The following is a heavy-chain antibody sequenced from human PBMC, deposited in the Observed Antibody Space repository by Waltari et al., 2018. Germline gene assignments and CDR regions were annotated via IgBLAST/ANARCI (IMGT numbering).Heavy chain of an antibody. CDR3: ARDQGIVGATGGWFDP. D-gene: IGHD1-26*01. V-gene: IGHV1-69*14. Sequence: QVQLVQSGAEVKKPGASVKVSCKASGGTFSSYAISGVRQAPGQGLEWMGGIIPIFGTANYAQKFQGRVAITADKSTSTAYMELSRLRSEDTAVYYCARDQGIVGATGGWFDPWGQGTLVTVSS. CDR1: GGTFSSYA. J-gene: IGHJ5*02. CDR2: IIPIFGTA.